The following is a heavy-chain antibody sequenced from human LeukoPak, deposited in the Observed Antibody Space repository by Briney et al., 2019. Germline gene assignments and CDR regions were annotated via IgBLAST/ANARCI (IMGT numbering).Heavy chain of an antibody. J-gene: IGHJ4*02. V-gene: IGHV3-NL1*01. CDR3: ARDYYDSSFDY. D-gene: IGHD3-22*01. CDR1: GFTFSSYA. CDR2: ISNSGTT. Sequence: GGSLRLSCAASGFTFSSYAMHWVRQAAGKGLEWVSVISNSGTTFYPDSVKGRFTISRDNSKNTLYLQMNSLRAEDTAVYYCARDYYDSSFDYWGQGTLVTVSS.